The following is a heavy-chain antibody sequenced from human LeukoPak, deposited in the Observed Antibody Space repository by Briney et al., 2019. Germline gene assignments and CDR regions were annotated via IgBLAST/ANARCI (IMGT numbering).Heavy chain of an antibody. V-gene: IGHV3-7*01. J-gene: IGHJ3*02. CDR1: GFTFSSNW. CDR3: ARDPYNTGGYAAFDI. CDR2: IKQDGSEK. Sequence: AGGSLRLSCAASGFTFSSNWMTWVRQAPGKGLEWVANIKQDGSEKQYVDSVKGRFTISRDNAKNSLYLQMNSLRVEDTAVYHCARDPYNTGGYAAFDIWGQGTMVTVSS. D-gene: IGHD3-22*01.